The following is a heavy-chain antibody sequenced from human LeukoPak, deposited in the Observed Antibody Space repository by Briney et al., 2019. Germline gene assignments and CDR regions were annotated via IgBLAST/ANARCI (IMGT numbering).Heavy chain of an antibody. D-gene: IGHD3-22*01. V-gene: IGHV4-59*01. Sequence: SETLSLTCAVYGGSFSGYYWTWIRQPPGKGLEWIGYIYYSGSTNYNPSLKSRVTISVDTSKNQFSLKLSSVTAADTAVYYCARVKYYYDSRGPYYYYYGMDVWGQGTTVTVSS. J-gene: IGHJ6*02. CDR3: ARVKYYYDSRGPYYYYYGMDV. CDR2: IYYSGST. CDR1: GGSFSGYY.